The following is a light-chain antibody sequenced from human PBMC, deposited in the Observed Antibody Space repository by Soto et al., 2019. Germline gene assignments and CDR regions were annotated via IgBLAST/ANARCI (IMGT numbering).Light chain of an antibody. Sequence: EVVLTQSPATLSLSPGERATLSCTASQSISTYLTWYQHKPGQAPRLLIYDASSRAPGIPARFSGSGSGTDFTLTISSLEPEDFAVYYCQRRRNWPPLTFGGGTKVEIK. J-gene: IGKJ4*01. CDR2: DAS. V-gene: IGKV3-11*01. CDR3: QRRRNWPPLT. CDR1: QSISTY.